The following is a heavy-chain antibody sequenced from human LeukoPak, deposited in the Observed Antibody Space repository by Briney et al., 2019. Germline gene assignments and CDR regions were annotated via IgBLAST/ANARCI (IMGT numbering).Heavy chain of an antibody. D-gene: IGHD3-3*02. CDR3: AKGLSISRLYWFDP. J-gene: IGHJ5*02. V-gene: IGHV3-23*01. Sequence: PGGSLRLSCAASGFAFSSYAMSWVRQAPGKGLEWVSAISGSGGSTYYADSVKGRFTISRDNSKNTLYLQMNSLRAEDTAVYYCAKGLSISRLYWFDPWGQGTLVTVSS. CDR2: ISGSGGST. CDR1: GFAFSSYA.